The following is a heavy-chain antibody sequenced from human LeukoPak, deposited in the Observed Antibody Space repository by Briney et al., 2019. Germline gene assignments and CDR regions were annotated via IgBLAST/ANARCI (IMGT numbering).Heavy chain of an antibody. D-gene: IGHD6-13*01. Sequence: GGSLRLSCAGSGFTFARHALTWLRPAPGMGLEWVSTISGGGGSTHYADSVKGRFTISRDNSKDTVFLQMNNLRAEDTAIYYCAREGGSCTSNSCSDYFDYWGQGTLVTVSP. CDR1: GFTFARHA. CDR3: AREGGSCTSNSCSDYFDY. J-gene: IGHJ4*02. V-gene: IGHV3-23*01. CDR2: ISGGGGST.